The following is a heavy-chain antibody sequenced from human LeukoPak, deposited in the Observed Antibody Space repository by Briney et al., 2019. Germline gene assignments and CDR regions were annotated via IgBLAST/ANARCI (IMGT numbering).Heavy chain of an antibody. CDR3: SNGLTDCCYDPVDY. CDR1: GFTFSSYG. J-gene: IGHJ4*01. Sequence: GGSVRLSCAASGFTFSSYGMHWVRQAPGKGLEWVAFIRYDGSNKYYADSVKGRFTISRDNSKNTLYLQMNSLRAEDTAVYYLSNGLTDCCYDPVDYWGQGTTVTVSS. V-gene: IGHV3-30*02. D-gene: IGHD5-12*01. CDR2: IRYDGSNK.